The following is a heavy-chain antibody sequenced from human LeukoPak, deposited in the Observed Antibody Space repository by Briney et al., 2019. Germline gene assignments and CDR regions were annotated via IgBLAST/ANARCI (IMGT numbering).Heavy chain of an antibody. Sequence: PGGSLRLSCAASGLIFSNDEMNWIRQPPGKGLEWTWEINHSGSTNYNPSLKSRVTISVDTSRNQFSLKLSSVTAADTAVYYCASQWFGELLGGDAFDIWGQGTMVTVSS. CDR2: INHSGST. CDR1: GLIFSNDE. J-gene: IGHJ3*02. V-gene: IGHV4-34*01. D-gene: IGHD3-10*01. CDR3: ASQWFGELLGGDAFDI.